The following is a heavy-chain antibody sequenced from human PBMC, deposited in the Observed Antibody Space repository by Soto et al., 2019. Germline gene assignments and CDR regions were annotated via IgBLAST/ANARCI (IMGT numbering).Heavy chain of an antibody. J-gene: IGHJ3*02. D-gene: IGHD3-22*01. CDR3: AKDYYDSSAPNAFDI. Sequence: ASVKVSCKASGGTFSSYAISWVRQAPGQGLEWMGGIIPIFGTANYAQKFQGRVTITADKSTSTAYMELSSLRSEDTAVYYCAKDYYDSSAPNAFDIWGQGTMVTVSS. CDR1: GGTFSSYA. CDR2: IIPIFGTA. V-gene: IGHV1-69*06.